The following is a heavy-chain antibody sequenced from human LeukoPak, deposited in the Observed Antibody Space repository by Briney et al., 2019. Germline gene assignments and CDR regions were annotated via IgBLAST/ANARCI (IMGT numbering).Heavy chain of an antibody. CDR3: AKDGGGYCSSTSCSPGAFDI. CDR1: GFTFSSYA. V-gene: IGHV3-23*01. CDR2: ISGSGGST. J-gene: IGHJ3*02. Sequence: GGSLRLSCAASGFTFSSYAMSWVRQAPGKGLEWVSAISGSGGSTYYADSVKGRFTISRDNSKNTLYLQMNSLRAEDTAVHYCAKDGGGYCSSTSCSPGAFDIWGQGTMVTVSS. D-gene: IGHD2-2*01.